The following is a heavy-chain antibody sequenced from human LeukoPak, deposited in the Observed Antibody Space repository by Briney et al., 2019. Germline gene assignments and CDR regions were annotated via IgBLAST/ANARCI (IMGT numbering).Heavy chain of an antibody. V-gene: IGHV4-34*01. CDR2: INHSGST. CDR1: GGSFSGYY. D-gene: IGHD2-8*01. CDR3: AGGGVCYGY. Sequence: SETLSLTCAVYGGSFSGYYWSWIRQPPGKGLEWIGEINHSGSTNYNPSLKSRVTISVDTTKNQFSLKLSSVTAADTAVYYCAGGGVCYGYWGQGTLVTVSS. J-gene: IGHJ4*02.